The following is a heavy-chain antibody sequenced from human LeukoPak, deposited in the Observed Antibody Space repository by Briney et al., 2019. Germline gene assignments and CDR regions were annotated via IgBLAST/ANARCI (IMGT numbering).Heavy chain of an antibody. CDR3: ARGGSGWYVGGSFDY. D-gene: IGHD6-19*01. Sequence: GGSLRLSCAASGFTFSSYWMHWIRQAPGKGLVWVSRINSDGSSTSYADSVKGRFTISRDNAKNTLYLQMNSLRAEDTAVYYCARGGSGWYVGGSFDYWGQGTLVTVSS. CDR2: INSDGSST. V-gene: IGHV3-74*01. CDR1: GFTFSSYW. J-gene: IGHJ4*02.